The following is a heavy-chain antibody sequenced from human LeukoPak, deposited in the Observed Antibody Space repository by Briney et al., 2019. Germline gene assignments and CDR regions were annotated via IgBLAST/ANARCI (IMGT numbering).Heavy chain of an antibody. CDR3: AKDFQSRDGYQKTSDY. CDR2: INPNSGGT. V-gene: IGHV1-2*02. D-gene: IGHD5-24*01. Sequence: ASVKVSCKASGYTFTGYYMHWVRQAPGQGLEWMGWINPNSGGTNYAQKFQGRVTMTRDTSISTAYMELSRLRSDDTAVYYCAKDFQSRDGYQKTSDYWGQGTLVTVSS. CDR1: GYTFTGYY. J-gene: IGHJ4*02.